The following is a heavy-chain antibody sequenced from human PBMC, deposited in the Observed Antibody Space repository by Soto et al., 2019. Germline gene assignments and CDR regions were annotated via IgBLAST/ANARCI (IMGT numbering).Heavy chain of an antibody. J-gene: IGHJ5*02. V-gene: IGHV4-61*08. CDR2: IYYSGST. D-gene: IGHD3-3*01. Sequence: QVQLQESGPGLVKPSETLSLTCNVSGGSVSSGGYYWSWIRQPPGKGLEWIGYIYYSGSTNYNPSLKSRVTISLDTSKNQFSLKLSSVTAADTAVYYCATFFYYDFWSGMPRVRLFDPWGQGTLVTVSS. CDR3: ATFFYYDFWSGMPRVRLFDP. CDR1: GGSVSSGGYY.